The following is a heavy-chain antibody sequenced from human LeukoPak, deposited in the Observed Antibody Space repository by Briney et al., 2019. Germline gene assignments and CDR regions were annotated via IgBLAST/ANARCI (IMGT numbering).Heavy chain of an antibody. V-gene: IGHV4-59*02. Sequence: GSLRLPCTVSGFTVSSNSMSWVRQAPGKGLEWIGYIFHTGSTNYNPSLKRRVTISVDKSKNQFSLRLISVTAADTAVYFCARVRVIDWGSSYFDYWGQGNLVTVSS. CDR3: ARVRVIDWGSSYFDY. CDR2: IFHTGST. CDR1: GFTVSSNS. D-gene: IGHD3-9*01. J-gene: IGHJ4*02.